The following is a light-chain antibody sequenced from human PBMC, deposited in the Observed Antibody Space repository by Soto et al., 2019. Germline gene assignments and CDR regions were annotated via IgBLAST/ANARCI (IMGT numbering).Light chain of an antibody. V-gene: IGKV4-1*01. CDR1: QSVLYSANNKNC. CDR2: WAS. CDR3: QQYYSTPRT. J-gene: IGKJ1*01. Sequence: DIVMTQSPDSLAVSLGERATMNCKSSQSVLYSANNKNCLAWYQQKPGQPPKLLLYWASTRESGVPDRFSGSGSGTDFTLTISSLQAEDVAVYYCQQYYSTPRTFGQGTKVEIK.